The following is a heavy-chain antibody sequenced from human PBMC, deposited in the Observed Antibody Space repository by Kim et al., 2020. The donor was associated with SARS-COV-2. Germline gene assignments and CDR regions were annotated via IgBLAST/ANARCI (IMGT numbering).Heavy chain of an antibody. CDR3: AGRGSSWY. V-gene: IGHV3-48*02. D-gene: IGHD6-13*01. CDR2: ISTTGRTT. CDR1: GFTFSLYG. Sequence: GGSLRLSCAASGFTFSLYGMNWVRQAPGKGLEWISYISTTGRTTYYADSVKGRFIISRDNAKNSVYLQMNSLRNEDTAMYFCAGRGSSWYWGQGALVTVS. J-gene: IGHJ4*02.